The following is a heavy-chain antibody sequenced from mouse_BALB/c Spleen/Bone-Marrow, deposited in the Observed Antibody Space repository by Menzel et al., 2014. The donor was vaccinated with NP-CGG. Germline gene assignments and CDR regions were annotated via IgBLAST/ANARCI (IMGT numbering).Heavy chain of an antibody. CDR2: IDPANGNT. J-gene: IGHJ4*01. V-gene: IGHV14-3*02. D-gene: IGHD4-1*01. CDR3: ARWEYYAMDY. Sequence: VHVKQSGAELVKPVASVKLSCTASGFNIKDTYMHWVKQRPEQGLEWIGRIDPANGNTKYDPKFQGKATITADTSSNTAYLQLSSLTSEDTAVYYCARWEYYAMDYWGQGTSVTVSS. CDR1: GFNIKDTY.